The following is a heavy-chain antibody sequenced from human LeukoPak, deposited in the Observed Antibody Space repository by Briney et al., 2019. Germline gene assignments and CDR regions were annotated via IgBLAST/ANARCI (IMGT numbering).Heavy chain of an antibody. Sequence: GGSLRLSCAASGFTFSSYAMSWVRQAPGKGLEWVSAISGSGGSTYYADSVKGRFTISRDNSKNTLYLQMNSLRAEDTAVYYCAKEKYSNGFTEYYFDYWGQGTLVTVSS. J-gene: IGHJ4*02. CDR2: ISGSGGST. CDR1: GFTFSSYA. CDR3: AKEKYSNGFTEYYFDY. V-gene: IGHV3-23*01. D-gene: IGHD5-18*01.